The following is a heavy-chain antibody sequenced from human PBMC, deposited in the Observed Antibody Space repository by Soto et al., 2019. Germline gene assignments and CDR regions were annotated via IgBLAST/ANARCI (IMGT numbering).Heavy chain of an antibody. J-gene: IGHJ4*02. D-gene: IGHD4-4*01. CDR1: GGSISSYY. CDR2: IYYSGST. CDR3: ARVVGDSNPLYYFDY. V-gene: IGHV4-59*01. Sequence: SETLSLTCTVSGGSISSYYWSWIRQPPGKGLEWIGYIYYSGSTNYNPSLKSRVTISVDTSKNQFSLKLSSVTAADTAVYYCARVVGDSNPLYYFDYWGQGTLVTVSS.